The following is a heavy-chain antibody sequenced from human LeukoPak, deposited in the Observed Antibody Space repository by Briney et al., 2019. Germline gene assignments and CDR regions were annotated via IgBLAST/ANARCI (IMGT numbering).Heavy chain of an antibody. D-gene: IGHD3-16*01. CDR2: IKRDGSEK. CDR1: GFTFSNYW. Sequence: GGSLRLSCAASGFTFSNYWMSWVRQAPGKGLEWVADIKRDGSEKHYVDSVKGRFTISRDDAKNSLYLQMNSLRAEDTAVYYCALNMIGGQIFDLWGQGTLVTVSS. CDR3: ALNMIGGQIFDL. J-gene: IGHJ4*02. V-gene: IGHV3-7*01.